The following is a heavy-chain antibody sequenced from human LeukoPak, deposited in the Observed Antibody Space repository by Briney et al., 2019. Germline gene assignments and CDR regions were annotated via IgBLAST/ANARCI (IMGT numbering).Heavy chain of an antibody. Sequence: ASVNVSCKASGYTFTSYVISWVRQAPGQGLEGMGCISAYSGNTNYAQKLQGRVTMTTDTSTSTAYMELRSLRSDDTAVYYCARDERQWLVPDAFDIWGQGTMVTVSS. CDR2: ISAYSGNT. V-gene: IGHV1-18*01. CDR3: ARDERQWLVPDAFDI. CDR1: GYTFTSYV. D-gene: IGHD6-19*01. J-gene: IGHJ3*02.